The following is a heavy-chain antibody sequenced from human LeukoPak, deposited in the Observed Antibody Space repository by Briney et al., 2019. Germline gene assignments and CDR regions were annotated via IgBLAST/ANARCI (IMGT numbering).Heavy chain of an antibody. J-gene: IGHJ4*02. D-gene: IGHD3-10*01. Sequence: AGGSLRLSCAASGFTFSSYEMNWVRQAPGKGLEWVSYISSSGSTIYYADSVKGRFTISRDNAKNSLYLQMNSLSAEDTAVYYCAREMRSGSFSLDYWGQGTLVTVSS. CDR2: ISSSGSTI. V-gene: IGHV3-48*03. CDR3: AREMRSGSFSLDY. CDR1: GFTFSSYE.